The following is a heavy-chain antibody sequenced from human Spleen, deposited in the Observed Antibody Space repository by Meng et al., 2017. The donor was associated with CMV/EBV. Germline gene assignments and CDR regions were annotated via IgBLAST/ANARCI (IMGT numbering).Heavy chain of an antibody. J-gene: IGHJ5*02. CDR1: GGAISSTHW. CDR3: ARFRVTSHRFDP. Sequence: CAVSGGAISSTHWWSWVRQPAGKGLEWIGEVYHSGSTNYNPSLGSRVSISLDTSKNHFSLKLTSVTAADTAVYYCARFRVTSHRFDPWGQGALVTVSS. CDR2: VYHSGST. D-gene: IGHD3-3*01. V-gene: IGHV4-4*02.